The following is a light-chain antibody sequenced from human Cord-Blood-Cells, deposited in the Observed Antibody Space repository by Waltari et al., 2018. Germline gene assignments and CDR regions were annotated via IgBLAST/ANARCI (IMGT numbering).Light chain of an antibody. CDR3: QSYDSSLSGRV. CDR2: GNS. CDR1: SSNIWAGSD. V-gene: IGLV1-40*01. Sequence: QSVLTPPPSVSGAPGQRVTLSCPGSSSNIWAGSDVHWYPQLPGTAPKLLIYGNSNRPSGVPDRFAGSKSGTSASLAITGLQAEDEADYYCQSYDSSLSGRVFGTGTKVTVL. J-gene: IGLJ1*01.